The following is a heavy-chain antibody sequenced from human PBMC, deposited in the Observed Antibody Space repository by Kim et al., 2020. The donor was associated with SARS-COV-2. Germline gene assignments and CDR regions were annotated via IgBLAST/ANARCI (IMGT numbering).Heavy chain of an antibody. V-gene: IGHV3-30*01. CDR3: AREEGELWFGELH. D-gene: IGHD3-10*01. Sequence: YADSVKGRLTISRDNSKNTLYLQMNSLRAEDAAVYYCAREEGELWFGELHWGQGTLVTVSS. J-gene: IGHJ4*02.